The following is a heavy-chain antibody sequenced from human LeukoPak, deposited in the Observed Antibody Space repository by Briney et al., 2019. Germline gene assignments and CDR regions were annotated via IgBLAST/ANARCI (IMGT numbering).Heavy chain of an antibody. CDR2: IIPILGIA. J-gene: IGHJ4*02. CDR1: GGTFSSYA. D-gene: IGHD2-15*01. Sequence: ASVKVSCKASGGTFSSYAISWVRQAPGQGLEWMGRIIPILGIANYAQKFQGRVTITADKSTSTAYMELSSLRSEDTAVYYCARDYPGRGRQDYWGQGTLVTVSS. CDR3: ARDYPGRGRQDY. V-gene: IGHV1-69*04.